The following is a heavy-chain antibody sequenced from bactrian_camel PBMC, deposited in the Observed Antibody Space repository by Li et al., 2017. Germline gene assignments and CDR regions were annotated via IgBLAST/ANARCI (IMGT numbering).Heavy chain of an antibody. CDR1: EYLINANC. D-gene: IGHD6*01. V-gene: IGHV3S53*01. CDR2: IDTKGTV. Sequence: HVQLVESGGGSVQAGGSLTLSCAISEYLINANCWAWFRQAPGKEREGVVAIDTKGTVIYGDSVKGRFIISQDNAKNTLFLEMTSLQPEDTAVYYCAADDGSGDLEDLGADLTGQGTQVTVS. J-gene: IGHJ4*01.